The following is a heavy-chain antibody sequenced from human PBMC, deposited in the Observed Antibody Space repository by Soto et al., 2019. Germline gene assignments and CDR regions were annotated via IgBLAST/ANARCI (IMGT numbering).Heavy chain of an antibody. CDR3: ARDEVWPNRDPNWFDP. J-gene: IGHJ5*02. D-gene: IGHD2-21*01. V-gene: IGHV1-18*01. CDR1: GYTFTSYG. CDR2: ISAYNGNT. Sequence: ASVKVSCKASGYTFTSYGISWVRQAPGQGLEWMGWISAYNGNTNYAQKLQGRVTMTTDTSTSTAYMELRSLRSDDTAVYYCARDEVWPNRDPNWFDPWGQGTLVTVS.